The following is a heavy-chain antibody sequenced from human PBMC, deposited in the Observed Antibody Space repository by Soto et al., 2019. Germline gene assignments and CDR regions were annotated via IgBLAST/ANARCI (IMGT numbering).Heavy chain of an antibody. J-gene: IGHJ5*02. CDR3: AKLDIVVVLGSSWFDP. V-gene: IGHV3-23*01. CDR1: GFTFNSYA. CDR2: ISGSGDST. D-gene: IGHD2-2*01. Sequence: GGSLRLSCAASGFTFNSYAMSWVRQAPGKGLEWVSGISGSGDSTYYADSVKGRFTISRDNSNNTLYLQMNSLRAEDTAVYYCAKLDIVVVLGSSWFDPWGQGTLVTVSS.